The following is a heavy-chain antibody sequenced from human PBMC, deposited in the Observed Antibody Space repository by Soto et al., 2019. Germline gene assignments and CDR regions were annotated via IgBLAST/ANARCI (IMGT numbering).Heavy chain of an antibody. V-gene: IGHV4-30-2*01. Sequence: SQTLSLTCAVSGGSISSGGYSWICNRQQPGKGLEGIGYIYHSGSTYYNPSLKSRVTISVDRSKNQFSLKLSSVTAADTAVYYCASGPGPTYYYGILTGPQGIFDLWGQGTLVTVSS. CDR1: GGSISSGGYS. D-gene: IGHD3-9*01. CDR2: IYHSGST. CDR3: ASGPGPTYYYGILTGPQGIFDL. J-gene: IGHJ4*02.